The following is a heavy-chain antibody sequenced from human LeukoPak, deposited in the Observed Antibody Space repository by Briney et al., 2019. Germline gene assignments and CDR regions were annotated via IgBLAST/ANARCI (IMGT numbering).Heavy chain of an antibody. CDR2: IGIAGDT. D-gene: IGHD3-10*01. J-gene: IGHJ3*01. CDR1: GFTLSNSE. V-gene: IGHV3-13*01. CDR3: AKELRTAAGYDASSL. Sequence: GGSLRLSCADSGFTLSNSEMHWVRQGTGNGLEWVSAIGIAGDTYYSDSVKGRFTISRENVRNSMYLQMNGLRAGDTAVYYCAKELRTAAGYDASSLWGQGTMVTVSS.